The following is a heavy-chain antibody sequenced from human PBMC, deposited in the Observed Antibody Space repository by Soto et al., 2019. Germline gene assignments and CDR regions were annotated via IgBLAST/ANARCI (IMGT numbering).Heavy chain of an antibody. CDR2: INHSGST. CDR1: GGSFSGYY. V-gene: IGHV4-34*01. J-gene: IGHJ6*03. D-gene: IGHD2-15*01. CDR3: ARGLQHYCSGGSCYSDYMDV. Sequence: PSETLSLTCAVYGGSFSGYYWSWIRQPPGKGLDWIGEINHSGSTNYNPSLKSRVTISVDTSKNQFSLKLSSVTAADTAVYYCARGLQHYCSGGSCYSDYMDVWGKGTTVTVSS.